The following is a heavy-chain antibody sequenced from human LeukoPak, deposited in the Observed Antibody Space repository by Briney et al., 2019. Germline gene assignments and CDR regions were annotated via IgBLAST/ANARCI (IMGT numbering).Heavy chain of an antibody. CDR1: GFTFSSYE. CDR2: INHSGST. Sequence: PGGSLRLSCAASGFTFSSYEMNWIRQPPGKGLEWIGEINHSGSTNYNPSLKSRVTISVDTSKNQFSLKLSSVTAADTAVYYCARTVSGSYHHYYFDYWGQGTLVTVSS. CDR3: ARTVSGSYHHYYFDY. J-gene: IGHJ4*02. D-gene: IGHD1-26*01. V-gene: IGHV4-34*01.